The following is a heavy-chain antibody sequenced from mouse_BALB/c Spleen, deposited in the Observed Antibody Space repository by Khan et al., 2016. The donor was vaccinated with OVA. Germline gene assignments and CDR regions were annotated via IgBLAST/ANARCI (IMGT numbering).Heavy chain of an antibody. J-gene: IGHJ3*01. Sequence: VQLQQSGPELVKPGASVKMSCKASGYTFTNYVIHWVKQKPGQGLEWIGYINPDNDGTRFNENFKDKATLTSDKSSSPAYMELSSLTSVDSAVYYCAREASNWDCSVAYWGQGTLVTVAA. V-gene: IGHV1S136*01. D-gene: IGHD4-1*01. CDR2: INPDNDGT. CDR1: GYTFTNYV. CDR3: AREASNWDCSVAY.